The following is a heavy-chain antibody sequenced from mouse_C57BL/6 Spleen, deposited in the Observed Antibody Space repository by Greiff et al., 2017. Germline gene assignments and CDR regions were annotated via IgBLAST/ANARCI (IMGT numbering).Heavy chain of an antibody. CDR3: ARGRGFSYFDY. J-gene: IGHJ2*01. Sequence: EVKVVESGGGLVKPGGSLKLSCAASGFTFSDYGMHWVRQAPEKGLEWVAYISSGSSTIYYADTVKGRFTISRDNAKNTLFLQMTSLRSEDTAMYYCARGRGFSYFDYWGQGTTLTVSS. CDR1: GFTFSDYG. V-gene: IGHV5-17*01. CDR2: ISSGSSTI.